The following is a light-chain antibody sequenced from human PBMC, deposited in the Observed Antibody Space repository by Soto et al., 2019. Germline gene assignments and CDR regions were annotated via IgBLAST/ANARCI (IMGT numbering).Light chain of an antibody. V-gene: IGKV3-15*01. CDR2: TSA. CDR3: QQYDNWPPTT. CDR1: QRVSSN. J-gene: IGKJ5*01. Sequence: EVVMTQSPATLPVSLGERATLSCRASQRVSSNVAWYQQKPGLAPRLLIHTSATRATGIPARFSGRGSGTFFTLTISGLQSEDVATYYCQQYDNWPPTTFGQGTRL.